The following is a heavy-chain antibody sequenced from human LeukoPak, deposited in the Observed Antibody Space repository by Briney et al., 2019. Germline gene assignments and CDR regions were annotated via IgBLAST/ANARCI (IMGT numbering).Heavy chain of an antibody. CDR2: INTNTGNP. CDR3: ARVFKGGYSDY. V-gene: IGHV7-4-1*02. Sequence: ASVTASCTASGYTFTSYAMNWVRQAPGQGLEWMGWINTNTGNPTYAQGFTGRFVFSLDTSVSTAYLQISSLKAEDTAVYYCARVFKGGYSDYWGQGTLVTVSS. D-gene: IGHD5-18*01. CDR1: GYTFTSYA. J-gene: IGHJ4*02.